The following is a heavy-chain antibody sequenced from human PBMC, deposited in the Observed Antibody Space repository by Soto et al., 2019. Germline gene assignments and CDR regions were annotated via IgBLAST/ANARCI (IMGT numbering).Heavy chain of an antibody. Sequence: QTLSLTCVISGDSVSSNSAAWNGIRQSPARGLEWLGRTYYRSKWYNDYAVSVKSRITINPDTSKNQFSLQLNSVTPDGTAVYFCARGSXAIFVVVVIYYYYGIDVWGQGTTVTVSA. V-gene: IGHV6-1*01. J-gene: IGHJ6*01. CDR1: GDSVSSNSAA. CDR3: ARGSXAIFVVVVIYYYYGIDV. D-gene: IGHD3-3*01. CDR2: TYYRSKWYN.